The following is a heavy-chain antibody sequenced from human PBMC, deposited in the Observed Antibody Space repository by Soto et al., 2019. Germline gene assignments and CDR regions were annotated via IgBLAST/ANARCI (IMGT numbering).Heavy chain of an antibody. D-gene: IGHD3-10*01. CDR1: LGSISSGGYY. J-gene: IGHJ4*02. Sequence: QVQLQESGPGLVKPSQTLSLTCTVSLGSISSGGYYWSWIRQHPGKGLEWIGYIYYSGSTYYNPSLQSRVTISVDTSKKQFSLKLSSVTAADTAVYYCARGGWGVFDYWGQGTLVTVSS. CDR3: ARGGWGVFDY. V-gene: IGHV4-31*03. CDR2: IYYSGST.